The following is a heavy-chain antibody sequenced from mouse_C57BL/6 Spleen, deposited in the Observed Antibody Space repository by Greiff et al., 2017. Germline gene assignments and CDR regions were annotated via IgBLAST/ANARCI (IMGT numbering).Heavy chain of an antibody. CDR3: ARSTMVTRNYAMAY. Sequence: VQLQQSGAELVKPGASVKISCKASGYAFSSYWMNWVKQRPGKGLEWIGQIYPGDGDTNYNGKFKGKATLTADKSSSTAYMQLSSLTSEDSAVYFCARSTMVTRNYAMAYWGQGTSVTVSS. J-gene: IGHJ4*01. D-gene: IGHD2-2*01. V-gene: IGHV1-80*01. CDR1: GYAFSSYW. CDR2: IYPGDGDT.